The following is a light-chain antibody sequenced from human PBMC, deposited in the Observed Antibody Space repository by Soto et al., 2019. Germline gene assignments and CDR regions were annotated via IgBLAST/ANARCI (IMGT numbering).Light chain of an antibody. CDR2: GAS. V-gene: IGKV3-20*01. CDR1: QSISKNY. Sequence: EIVLTQSPGTLSLSPGERATLSCRASQSISKNYLAWYQQKPGQAPRLLISGASSRATGIPDRFSGSGSGTDFTLTISRLEPEYFAVYFCQQYGISRTFGQGTKVEIK. J-gene: IGKJ1*01. CDR3: QQYGISRT.